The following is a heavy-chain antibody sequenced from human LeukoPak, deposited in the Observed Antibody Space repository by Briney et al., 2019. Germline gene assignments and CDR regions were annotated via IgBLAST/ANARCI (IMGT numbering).Heavy chain of an antibody. J-gene: IGHJ4*02. Sequence: GGSLRLSCAASGFTFSSSAMSWVRQAPGKGLEWVGHIKSKTDGGATDYAAPVKGRFTISRDDSKNTLYLQMNSLKTEDTAVYYCTNLFDYWGQGTLVTVSS. CDR2: IKSKTDGGAT. CDR1: GFTFSSSA. CDR3: TNLFDY. V-gene: IGHV3-15*01.